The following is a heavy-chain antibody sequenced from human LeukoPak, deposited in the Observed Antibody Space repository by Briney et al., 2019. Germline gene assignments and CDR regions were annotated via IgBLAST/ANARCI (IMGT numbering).Heavy chain of an antibody. D-gene: IGHD4-17*01. Sequence: SETLSLTCTVSGDSISSGNLYWGWIRQPPGKELQWIGSIYYNGITHYNPSLESRVTISADTSTNEFSLKLRSVTAADTAMYYCARDHGDFVQHDWGQGTLVTVSS. CDR3: ARDHGDFVQHD. V-gene: IGHV4-39*01. CDR1: GDSISSGNLY. J-gene: IGHJ4*02. CDR2: IYYNGIT.